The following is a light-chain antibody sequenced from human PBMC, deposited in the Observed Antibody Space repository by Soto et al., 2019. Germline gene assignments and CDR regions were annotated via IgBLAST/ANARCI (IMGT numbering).Light chain of an antibody. CDR3: QQYGSSPIT. V-gene: IGKV3D-20*01. CDR2: DTS. CDR1: QSVSSSY. Sequence: IVLTQSPATLSLSPGETATLSCGASQSVSSSYVAWYQHKPGLAPRLLIHDTSSRAIGIPDRLSGSKSGINFTLTIRRMEPEDVGMYYCQQYGSSPITFGQGTRLDMK. J-gene: IGKJ5*01.